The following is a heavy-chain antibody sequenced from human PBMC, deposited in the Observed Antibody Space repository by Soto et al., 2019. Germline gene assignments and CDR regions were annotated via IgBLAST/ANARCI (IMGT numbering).Heavy chain of an antibody. CDR3: AKTYYYDSSGYYLSPIFDY. Sequence: GGSLRLSCAASGFTFSSYAMSWVRQAPGKGLEWVSAISGSGGSTYYADSVKGRFTISRDNSKNTLYLQMNSLRAEDTAVYYCAKTYYYDSSGYYLSPIFDYWGQGTLVTVSS. D-gene: IGHD3-22*01. CDR1: GFTFSSYA. CDR2: ISGSGGST. V-gene: IGHV3-23*01. J-gene: IGHJ4*02.